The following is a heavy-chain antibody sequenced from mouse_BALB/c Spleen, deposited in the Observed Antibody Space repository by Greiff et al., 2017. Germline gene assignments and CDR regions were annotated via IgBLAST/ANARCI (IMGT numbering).Heavy chain of an antibody. CDR2: IDPANGNT. CDR3: AGDYGGYAMDY. CDR1: GFNITDTY. J-gene: IGHJ4*01. Sequence: EVQLQESGAELVKPGASVKLSCTASGFNITDTYMHWVKQRPEQGLEWIGRIDPANGNTKYDPKFQGKATITADTSSNTAYLQLSSLTSEDTAVYYCAGDYGGYAMDYWGQGTSVTVSS. D-gene: IGHD1-1*02. V-gene: IGHV14-3*02.